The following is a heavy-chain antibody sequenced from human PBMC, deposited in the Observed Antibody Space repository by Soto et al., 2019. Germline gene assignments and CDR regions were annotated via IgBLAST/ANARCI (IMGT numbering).Heavy chain of an antibody. J-gene: IGHJ5*02. Sequence: ITLKESGPTLVKPTQTLTLTCTFSGFSLSTSGVGVGWIRQPPGKALEWLALIYWDDDKRYSPSLKSRLTITTHTSKNQVVLTMTNMDPVDTATYYCAHRRADDYCSTINPYSKYYWFDPWGQGTLFTVSS. CDR2: IYWDDDK. CDR1: GFSLSTSGVG. CDR3: AHRRADDYCSTINPYSKYYWFDP. D-gene: IGHD4-4*01. V-gene: IGHV2-5*02.